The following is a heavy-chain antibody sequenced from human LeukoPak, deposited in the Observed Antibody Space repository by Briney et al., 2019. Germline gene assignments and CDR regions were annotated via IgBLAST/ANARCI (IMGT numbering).Heavy chain of an antibody. CDR3: GRGGELKPFDF. J-gene: IGHJ4*02. Sequence: SETLSLTCSVSGGSISSGSYYWNWIRQPAGKGLDWIGRIYTSGTTNYNPSLKSRVSISMDTSKNQFSLKLSSVTAADTAVYYCGRGGELKPFDFWGQETLVTVSS. D-gene: IGHD1-26*01. CDR1: GGSISSGSYY. V-gene: IGHV4-61*02. CDR2: IYTSGTT.